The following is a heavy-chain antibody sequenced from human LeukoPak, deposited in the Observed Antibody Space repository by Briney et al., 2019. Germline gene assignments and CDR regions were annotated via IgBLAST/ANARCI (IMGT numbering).Heavy chain of an antibody. Sequence: PGGSLRLSCAASGFTFSSYWMSWVRQAPGKGLEWVSSISSSSSYIYYADSVKGRFTTSRDNAKNSLYLQMNSLRAEDTAVYYCARAVAARFDYWGQGTLVTASS. J-gene: IGHJ4*02. CDR2: ISSSSSYI. V-gene: IGHV3-21*01. D-gene: IGHD6-6*01. CDR3: ARAVAARFDY. CDR1: GFTFSSYW.